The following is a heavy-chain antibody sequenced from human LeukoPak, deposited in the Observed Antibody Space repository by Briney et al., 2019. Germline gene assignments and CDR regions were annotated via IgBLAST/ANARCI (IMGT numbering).Heavy chain of an antibody. D-gene: IGHD2-2*01. J-gene: IGHJ4*02. Sequence: GGSLRLSCAASQFTFSNYWMYWVRQAPGKGLEWVSRINSDGSSTNYADSVKGRFTISRDNAKNTLYLQMNGLRAEDTALYYCARVSSYCSSTSCKEPLDYWGQGTLVTVSS. CDR1: QFTFSNYW. CDR2: INSDGSST. CDR3: ARVSSYCSSTSCKEPLDY. V-gene: IGHV3-74*01.